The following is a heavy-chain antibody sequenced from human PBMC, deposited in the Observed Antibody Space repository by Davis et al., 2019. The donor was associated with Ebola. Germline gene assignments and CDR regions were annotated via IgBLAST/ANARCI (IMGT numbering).Heavy chain of an antibody. J-gene: IGHJ6*02. CDR3: ARDLLEPLYYYGMDV. CDR2: ISSSSTTK. Sequence: GGSLRLSCAASGFTFSSYSMNWVRQAPGRGLEWVSYISSSSTTKYYADSVKGRFTISRDNAKNSLYLQMNSLRDEDTAVYYCARDLLEPLYYYGMDVWGQGTTVTVSS. V-gene: IGHV3-48*02. D-gene: IGHD1-1*01. CDR1: GFTFSSYS.